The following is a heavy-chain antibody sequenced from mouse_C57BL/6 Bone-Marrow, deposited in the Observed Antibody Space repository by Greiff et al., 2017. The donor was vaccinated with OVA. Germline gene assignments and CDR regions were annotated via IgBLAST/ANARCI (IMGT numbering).Heavy chain of an antibody. D-gene: IGHD1-1*01. J-gene: IGHJ3*01. CDR3: AIYYYGSRGAWLAY. CDR2: IEPNSGGT. CDR1: GYTFTSYW. Sequence: QVQLQQPGAELVKPGASVKLSCKASGYTFTSYWMHWVKQRPGRGLEWIGRIEPNSGGTKYNEKFKGKATLTVDKPSSTAYMQLSSLTSEDSAVYYCAIYYYGSRGAWLAYWGQGTLVTVSA. V-gene: IGHV1-72*01.